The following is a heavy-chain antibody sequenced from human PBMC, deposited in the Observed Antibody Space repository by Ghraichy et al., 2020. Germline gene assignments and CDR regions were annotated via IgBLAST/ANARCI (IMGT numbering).Heavy chain of an antibody. Sequence: GGSLRLSCAASGFTFSSYGMHWVRQAPGKGLEWVAVISYDGSNKYYADSVKGRFTISRDNSKNTLYLQMNSLRAEDTAVYYCAKDSSGIAPAKAEADYWGQGTLVTVSS. D-gene: IGHD6-13*01. CDR2: ISYDGSNK. J-gene: IGHJ4*02. CDR1: GFTFSSYG. V-gene: IGHV3-30*18. CDR3: AKDSSGIAPAKAEADY.